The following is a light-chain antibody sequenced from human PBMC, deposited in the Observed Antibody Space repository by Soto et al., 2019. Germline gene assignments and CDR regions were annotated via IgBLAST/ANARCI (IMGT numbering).Light chain of an antibody. CDR2: VAS. CDR3: LKYSRAPWT. V-gene: IGKV1-27*01. J-gene: IGKJ1*01. Sequence: DIQMTQSPSSLSASVGDRVTITCRASQGISNYLAWYQQQPGKVPKLLIYVASTLQSGVPSRFSGSGSGTEFTLTISSLQPEDVATYYCLKYSRAPWTFGQGTKVEIK. CDR1: QGISNY.